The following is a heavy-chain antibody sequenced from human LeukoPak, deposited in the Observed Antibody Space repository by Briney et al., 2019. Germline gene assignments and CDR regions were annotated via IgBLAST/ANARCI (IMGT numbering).Heavy chain of an antibody. CDR2: IRSNADGGTT. CDR1: GFTFSNAW. D-gene: IGHD2-2*01. J-gene: IGHJ4*02. CDR3: TIYCITTSCYENFVC. V-gene: IGHV3-15*01. Sequence: GGPLRLSCGASGFTFSNAWMNWVRQAPGKGLEWVGRIRSNADGGTTDYAAPVKGRFTLSRDDSENTLYLQMNSLKTEDTAVYYCTIYCITTSCYENFVCWGQGTLVTVSS.